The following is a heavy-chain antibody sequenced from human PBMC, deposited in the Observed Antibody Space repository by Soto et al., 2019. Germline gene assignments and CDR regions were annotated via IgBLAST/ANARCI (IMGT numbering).Heavy chain of an antibody. CDR1: GFTLGTTD. CDR2: IDGSGGYT. V-gene: IGHV3-23*01. Sequence: PGGSLRLSCAASGFTLGTTDMSWVRQAPGEGLEWVSTIDGSGGYTYYADSVKGRFTISRDNSKNTLYLQMNSLRAEDTALYYCAKETYYYYGMDVWGQGTTVTVSS. CDR3: AKETYYYYGMDV. J-gene: IGHJ6*02.